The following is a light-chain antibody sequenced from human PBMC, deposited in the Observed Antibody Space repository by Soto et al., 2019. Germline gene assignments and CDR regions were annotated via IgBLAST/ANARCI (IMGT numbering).Light chain of an antibody. CDR3: QQRSNWPPYT. CDR2: DAS. V-gene: IGKV3-11*01. CDR1: QSVSSY. Sequence: EIVLTQSPATLSLSPGESATLSCRASQSVSSYLAWYQQKPGQAPRLLIYDASNRATGIPARFSGSGSGTDFPLTISSLEPEDLAVYYCQQRSNWPPYTFGQGTKLEIK. J-gene: IGKJ2*01.